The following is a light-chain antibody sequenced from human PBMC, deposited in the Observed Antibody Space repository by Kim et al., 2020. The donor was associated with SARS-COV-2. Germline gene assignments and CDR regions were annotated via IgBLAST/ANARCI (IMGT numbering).Light chain of an antibody. Sequence: DIQMTQSPSSLSVSVGDRVTITCRASQGITNSLAWYQQKPGKVPQLLIYAASALQSGVPSRFSGSGSGTDFTLTIGSLQPEDVATYYCQKYNSAPWTFGQGTKVDIK. J-gene: IGKJ1*01. CDR1: QGITNS. CDR2: AAS. V-gene: IGKV1-27*01. CDR3: QKYNSAPWT.